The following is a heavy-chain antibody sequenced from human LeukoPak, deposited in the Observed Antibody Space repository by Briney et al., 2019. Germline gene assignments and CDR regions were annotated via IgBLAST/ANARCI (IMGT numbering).Heavy chain of an antibody. CDR2: LSPTGQTT. V-gene: IGHV1-46*01. Sequence: ASVKVSCKASGYIFGRSHLHWLRQAPGQGPEWMGILSPTGQTTTYAQKFQGRVTITRNTSISTAYMELSSLRSEDTAVYYCAREDYYDSGSSDYWGQGTLVTVSS. CDR1: GYIFGRSH. CDR3: AREDYYDSGSSDY. D-gene: IGHD3-22*01. J-gene: IGHJ4*02.